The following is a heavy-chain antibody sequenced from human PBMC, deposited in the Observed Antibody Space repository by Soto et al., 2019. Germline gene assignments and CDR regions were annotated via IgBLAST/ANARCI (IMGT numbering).Heavy chain of an antibody. J-gene: IGHJ4*02. CDR3: ARDTGDGTFDF. V-gene: IGHV1-3*01. D-gene: IGHD7-27*01. CDR1: GYTFSSYA. Sequence: QGHLVQSGAEVRKPGASVKVSCKASGYTFSSYAMHCVRQAPGQRLEWMGWINAGYGNTKSSQKFQDRVTISRDTSASTAYMELTSLRSEDTAVYYCARDTGDGTFDFWGQGTLVTVSS. CDR2: INAGYGNT.